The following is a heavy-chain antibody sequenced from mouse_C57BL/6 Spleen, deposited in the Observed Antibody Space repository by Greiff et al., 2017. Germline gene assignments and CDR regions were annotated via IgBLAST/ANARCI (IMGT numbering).Heavy chain of an antibody. CDR2: IDPSDSYT. CDR1: GYTFTSYW. Sequence: QVQLQQPGAELVMPGASVKLSCKASGYTFTSYWMHWVKQRPGQGLEWIGEIDPSDSYTNYNQKFKGKSTLTVDKSSSTAYMQLSSLTPEDSAVYYCARGDGYYVGFDYWGQGTTLTVSS. CDR3: ARGDGYYVGFDY. D-gene: IGHD2-3*01. V-gene: IGHV1-69*01. J-gene: IGHJ2*01.